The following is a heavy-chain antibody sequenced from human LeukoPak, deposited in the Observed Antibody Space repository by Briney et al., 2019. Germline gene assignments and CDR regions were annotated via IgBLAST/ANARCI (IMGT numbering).Heavy chain of an antibody. D-gene: IGHD1-26*01. CDR2: IYYSGST. J-gene: IGHJ4*02. Sequence: PSETLSLTCTVSGGSISSYYWSWIRQPPGKGLEWIGYIYYSGSTNYNPSPKSRVTISVDTSKNQFSLKLSSVTAADTAVYYCASLVGATRFDYWGQGTLVTVSS. CDR1: GGSISSYY. CDR3: ASLVGATRFDY. V-gene: IGHV4-59*01.